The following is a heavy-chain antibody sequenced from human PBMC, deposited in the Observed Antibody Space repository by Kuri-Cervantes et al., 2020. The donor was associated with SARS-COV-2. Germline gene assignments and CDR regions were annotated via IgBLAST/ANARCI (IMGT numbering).Heavy chain of an antibody. CDR1: GGSISSYY. D-gene: IGHD4-17*01. CDR2: IYYSGST. CDR3: ARCQVTTEYDYHYAMDV. Sequence: SETLSLTCTVSGGSISSYYWSWIRQPPGKGLEWIGYIYYSGSTNYNPSLKSRVTISVDTSKNQFSLKLSSVTAEDTAVYYCARCQVTTEYDYHYAMDVWGQGTTVTVSS. V-gene: IGHV4-59*01. J-gene: IGHJ6*02.